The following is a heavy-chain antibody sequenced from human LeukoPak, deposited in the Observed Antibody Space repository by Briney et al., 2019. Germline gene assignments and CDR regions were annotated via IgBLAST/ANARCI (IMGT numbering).Heavy chain of an antibody. CDR1: GGSFSGYY. Sequence: SETLSLTCAVHGGSFSGYYWSWIRQPSGKGLEWIGEINHSGSTNYNPSLKSRVTISVDTSKNQFSLKLSSVTAADTAVYYCARGLGYGDYSNDAFDIWGQGTMVTVSS. CDR2: INHSGST. V-gene: IGHV4-34*01. CDR3: ARGLGYGDYSNDAFDI. J-gene: IGHJ3*02. D-gene: IGHD4-17*01.